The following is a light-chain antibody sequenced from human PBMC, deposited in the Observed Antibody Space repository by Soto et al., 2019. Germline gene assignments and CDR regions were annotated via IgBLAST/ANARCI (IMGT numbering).Light chain of an antibody. J-gene: IGKJ1*01. Sequence: EIVMTQSPATLSVSPGESATLSCRASQSVSSNLAWHQQKPGQAPRILMYDASTRATGISARFSGSGSGTDFTLTISSLQAEDVAVYYCQQYNNWPPWTFGQGTKVDIK. V-gene: IGKV3-15*01. CDR1: QSVSSN. CDR3: QQYNNWPPWT. CDR2: DAS.